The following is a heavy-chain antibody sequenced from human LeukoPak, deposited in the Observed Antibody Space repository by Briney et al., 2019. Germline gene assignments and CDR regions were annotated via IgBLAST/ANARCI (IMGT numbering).Heavy chain of an antibody. V-gene: IGHV3-73*01. CDR2: IRSKANSYAT. J-gene: IGHJ4*02. D-gene: IGHD3-10*01. CDR1: GFTFRDSA. CDR3: RASHGSGSYPDY. Sequence: PGGSLRLSCAASGFTFRDSAMHWVRQAYGKGLEWVGRIRSKANSYATAYAASVKGRFTISRDDSKNTAYLQMNSLKTEDTAVYYCRASHGSGSYPDYWGQGTLVTVSS.